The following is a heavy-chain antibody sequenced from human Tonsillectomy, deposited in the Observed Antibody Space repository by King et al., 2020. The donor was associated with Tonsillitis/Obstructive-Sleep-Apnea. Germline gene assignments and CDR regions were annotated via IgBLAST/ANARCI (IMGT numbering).Heavy chain of an antibody. CDR1: GGSISSGGYY. D-gene: IGHD5-18*01. V-gene: IGHV4-31*03. CDR3: ARIVDTAMVLDY. Sequence: VQLQESGPGLVKPSQTLSLTCTVSGGSISSGGYYWSWIRQHPGKGLEWIGYIYYSGSTYYNPSLKSRVTISVETSKKKFSLKLSSVTAADTTVYYCARIVDTAMVLDYWGQGTLVTVSS. CDR2: IYYSGST. J-gene: IGHJ4*02.